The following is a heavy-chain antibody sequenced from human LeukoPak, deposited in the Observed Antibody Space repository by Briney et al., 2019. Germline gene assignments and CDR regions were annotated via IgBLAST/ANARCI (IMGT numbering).Heavy chain of an antibody. D-gene: IGHD6-19*01. Sequence: ASVKVSCKASGGTFSSYAISWVRQAPGQGLEWMGWISAYNGNTNYAQKLQGRVTMTTDTSTSTAYMELRSLRSDDTAVYYCARSMDSSGWRDHYYYYYMDVWGKGTTVTISS. CDR1: GGTFSSYA. CDR2: ISAYNGNT. CDR3: ARSMDSSGWRDHYYYYYMDV. V-gene: IGHV1-18*01. J-gene: IGHJ6*03.